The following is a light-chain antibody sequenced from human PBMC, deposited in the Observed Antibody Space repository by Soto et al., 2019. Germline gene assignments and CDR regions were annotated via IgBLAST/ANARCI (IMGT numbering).Light chain of an antibody. J-gene: IGKJ1*01. Sequence: DIQMTQSPSSLSASVGDRVTITCRASQGISSYLNWYQQKPGKAPNLLIYAASSLQSGVPSRFSGSGSGTDFTLTISSLQPEYFATYSCQQSYHTPRTFGQGT. CDR2: AAS. CDR3: QQSYHTPRT. V-gene: IGKV1-39*01. CDR1: QGISSY.